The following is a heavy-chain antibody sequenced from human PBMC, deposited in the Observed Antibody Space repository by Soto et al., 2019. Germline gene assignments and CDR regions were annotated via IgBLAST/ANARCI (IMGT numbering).Heavy chain of an antibody. CDR1: GGSISSGDYY. V-gene: IGHV4-30-4*01. CDR2: IYYSGST. CDR3: AREMTGYCISTSCYGYYYYGMDV. J-gene: IGHJ6*02. Sequence: SETLSLTCTVSGGSISSGDYYWSWIRQPPGKGLEWIGYIYYSGSTYYNPSLKSRVTISVDTSKNQFSLNLSSVTAADTAVYYCAREMTGYCISTSCYGYYYYGMDVWGQGTTVTVSS. D-gene: IGHD2-2*01.